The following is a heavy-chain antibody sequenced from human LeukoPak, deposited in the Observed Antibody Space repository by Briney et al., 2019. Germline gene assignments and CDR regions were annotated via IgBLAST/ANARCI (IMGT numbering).Heavy chain of an antibody. CDR3: AKVGIDSGSCKPNDY. Sequence: PGGSLRLSCAASGFTFGDYAMNWVRQAPGKGLEWVSTITGSGGSTYYADSVKGRFTISRDNSKNTLYLQMSSLRAEDTAVYYCAKVGIDSGSCKPNDYWGQGTLVTVSS. J-gene: IGHJ4*02. CDR2: ITGSGGST. CDR1: GFTFGDYA. D-gene: IGHD1-26*01. V-gene: IGHV3-23*01.